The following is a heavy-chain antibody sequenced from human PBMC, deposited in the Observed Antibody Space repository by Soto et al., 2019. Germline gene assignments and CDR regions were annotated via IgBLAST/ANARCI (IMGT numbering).Heavy chain of an antibody. CDR3: ARDPVGIGARSCSSTSCEFSQDWFDP. CDR2: ISAYNGNT. Sequence: PTASVKVSCKASGYTFTSCGISWVRQAPGQGLEWMGWISAYNGNTNYAEKLHGRVTMITNTSTRTAYMELRSLRSEDTAVYYCARDPVGIGARSCSSTSCEFSQDWFDPWGQGPLVTVSS. J-gene: IGHJ5*02. D-gene: IGHD2-2*01. V-gene: IGHV1-18*01. CDR1: GYTFTSCG.